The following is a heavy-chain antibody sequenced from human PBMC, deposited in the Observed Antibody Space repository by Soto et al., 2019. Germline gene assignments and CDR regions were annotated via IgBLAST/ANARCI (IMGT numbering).Heavy chain of an antibody. CDR3: ASNSGYSYGLDY. V-gene: IGHV4-34*01. CDR1: GGSFSGYY. D-gene: IGHD5-18*01. J-gene: IGHJ4*02. Sequence: QVQLQQWGAGLLKPSETLSLTCAVYGGSFSGYYWSWIRQPPGKGLEWIGEINHSGSTNYNPSLKSRVTISVDTSKNQFSLKLSSVTAADTAVYYCASNSGYSYGLDYWGQGTLVTVSS. CDR2: INHSGST.